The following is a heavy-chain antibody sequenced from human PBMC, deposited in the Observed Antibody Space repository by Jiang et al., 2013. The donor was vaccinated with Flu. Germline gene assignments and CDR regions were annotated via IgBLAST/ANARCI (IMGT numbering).Heavy chain of an antibody. CDR1: GDSISSSNW. J-gene: IGHJ6*01. V-gene: IGHV4-4*02. CDR2: IYHTGST. D-gene: IGHD3-3*01. Sequence: GSGLVKPSGTLSLTCAVSGDSISSSNWWSWVRQSPGKGLEWIGEIYHTGSTNHNPSLKSRVTLSVDKSKNQFSLEVTSVTAADTAVYYCARWLEYEGLDVWGPGGPRVAVSS. CDR3: ARWLEYEGLDV.